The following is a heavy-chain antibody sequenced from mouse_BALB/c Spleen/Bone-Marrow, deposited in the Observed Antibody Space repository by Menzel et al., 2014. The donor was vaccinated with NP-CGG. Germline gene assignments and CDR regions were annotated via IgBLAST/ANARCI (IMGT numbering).Heavy chain of an antibody. V-gene: IGHV14-3*02. Sequence: EVKLMESGAELVKPGASVKLSCTASGFNIKDTYMHWVKQRPEQGLEWIGRIDPANGNTKYDPKFQGKATITADTSSNTAYLQLRSLTSEDTAVYCCARNYGYGKSFAYWGQGTLVTVSA. CDR1: GFNIKDTY. D-gene: IGHD2-2*01. CDR2: IDPANGNT. CDR3: ARNYGYGKSFAY. J-gene: IGHJ3*01.